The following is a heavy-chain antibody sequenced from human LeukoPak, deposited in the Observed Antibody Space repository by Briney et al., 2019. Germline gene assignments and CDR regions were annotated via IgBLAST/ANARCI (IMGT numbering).Heavy chain of an antibody. CDR3: ATVRDIVVGGGPYYFDY. J-gene: IGHJ4*02. CDR2: INPHNGDI. CDR1: GYTFIGYY. V-gene: IGHV1-2*02. D-gene: IGHD2-15*01. Sequence: ASVKVSCKASGYTFIGYYLHWVRQAPGQGLEWMGWINPHNGDINYAQKFQGRVTMTRDTSITTAYMELSRLESDDTAVYYCATVRDIVVGGGPYYFDYWGQGTLVTVSS.